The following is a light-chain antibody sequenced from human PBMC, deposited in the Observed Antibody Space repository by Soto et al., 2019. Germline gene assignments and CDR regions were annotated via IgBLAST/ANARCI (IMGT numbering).Light chain of an antibody. V-gene: IGLV4-60*03. CDR2: LEGSGNF. J-gene: IGLJ3*02. CDR1: SGHSTNI. CDR3: ETWDSNTRV. Sequence: QSVLTQSSSASASLGSSVKLTCTLDSGHSTNIVAWHQQQPGKAPRYLMKLEGSGNFNKGSGVPDRFSGSSSGGDRYLTISDLQSEDEADYYCETWDSNTRVFGGGTKVTVL.